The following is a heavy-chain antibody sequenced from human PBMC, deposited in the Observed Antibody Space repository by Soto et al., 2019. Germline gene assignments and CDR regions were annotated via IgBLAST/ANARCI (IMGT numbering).Heavy chain of an antibody. CDR1: GGSISSYY. CDR2: IYYSGST. CDR3: ARARGLDCVFDY. J-gene: IGHJ4*02. Sequence: QVQLQESGPGLVKPSETLSLTCTVSGGSISSYYWSWIRQPPGKGLEWIGYIYYSGSTNYNPSLKRRVTIPVDTSKNPFSLKLSCVTAADTAAYYCARARGLDCVFDYWGQGTLVTVSS. D-gene: IGHD2-21*01. V-gene: IGHV4-59*01.